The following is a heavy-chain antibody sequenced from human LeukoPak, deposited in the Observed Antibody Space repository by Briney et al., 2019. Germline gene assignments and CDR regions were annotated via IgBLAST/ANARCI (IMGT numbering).Heavy chain of an antibody. CDR2: ISSSSSTI. Sequence: GGSLRLSCAASGFTFSSYSMNWVRQAPGKGLEWVSYISSSSSTIYYADSVKGRFTISRDNAKNSLYLQMNSLRAEDTAVYYCARSMGVVVPAARHYYYGMGVWGQGTTVTVSS. V-gene: IGHV3-48*04. CDR3: ARSMGVVVPAARHYYYGMGV. CDR1: GFTFSSYS. D-gene: IGHD2-2*01. J-gene: IGHJ6*02.